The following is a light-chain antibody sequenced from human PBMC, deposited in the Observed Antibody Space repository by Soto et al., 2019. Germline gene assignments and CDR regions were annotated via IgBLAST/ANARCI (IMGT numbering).Light chain of an antibody. J-gene: IGLJ2*01. V-gene: IGLV1-40*01. Sequence: QAVVTQPPSVSGTPGQRVTISCTGSSSNIGTRFEVNWYQQRPGTAPKLLVYGNSNRPSGVPDRFSGSKSGTSASLAIAGLQAEDEADYYCQSYDSTLSGSVFGGGTKVTVL. CDR2: GNS. CDR3: QSYDSTLSGSV. CDR1: SSNIGTRFE.